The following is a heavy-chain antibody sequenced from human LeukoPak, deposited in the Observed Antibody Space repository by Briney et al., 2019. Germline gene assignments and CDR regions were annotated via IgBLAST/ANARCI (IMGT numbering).Heavy chain of an antibody. CDR1: GFTFSDNY. CDR2: ISGNGGVI. J-gene: IGHJ3*02. V-gene: IGHV3-11*04. D-gene: IGHD2-15*01. CDR3: ARSRYCSGGSCSDAFDI. Sequence: GGSLRLSCAASGFTFSDNYMTWVRQAPGKGLEWLSYISGNGGVIQYADSVKGRFTISRDNAKNLLYLQMDSLRAEDTAVYYCARSRYCSGGSCSDAFDIWGQGTMVTVSS.